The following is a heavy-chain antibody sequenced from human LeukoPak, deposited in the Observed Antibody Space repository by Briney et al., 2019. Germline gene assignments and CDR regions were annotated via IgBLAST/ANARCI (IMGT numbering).Heavy chain of an antibody. CDR1: GFTFSSYA. CDR3: ARVPYLWSGSFSFDI. CDR2: ISYDGSNK. V-gene: IGHV3-30-3*01. D-gene: IGHD3-3*01. Sequence: GGSLRLSCAASGFTFSSYAMHWVRQAPGKGLEWVAVISYDGSNKYYADSVKGRFTISRDNSKNTLYLQMNSLRAEDTAVYYCARVPYLWSGSFSFDIWGQGTMVTVSS. J-gene: IGHJ3*02.